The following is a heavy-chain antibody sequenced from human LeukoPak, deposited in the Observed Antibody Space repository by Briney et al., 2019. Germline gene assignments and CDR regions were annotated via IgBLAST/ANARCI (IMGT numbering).Heavy chain of an antibody. CDR3: AKWGDYDVLTGYYDPDY. CDR2: IWSGGHNK. CDR1: GFTFSSYG. J-gene: IGHJ4*02. V-gene: IGHV3-33*08. D-gene: IGHD3-9*01. Sequence: GGSLRLSCAASGFTFSSYGLHWVRQAPGKGLEWVSVIWSGGHNKYYADSVKGRFTISRDNSKNTLYLQMNSLRADDTAVYYCAKWGDYDVLTGYYDPDYWGQGTLVTVSS.